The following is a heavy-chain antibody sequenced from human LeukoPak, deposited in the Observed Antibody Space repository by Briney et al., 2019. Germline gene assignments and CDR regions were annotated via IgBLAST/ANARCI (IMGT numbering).Heavy chain of an antibody. J-gene: IGHJ4*02. V-gene: IGHV6-1*01. D-gene: IGHD6-19*01. CDR3: ARSPSPYSSGWYFDY. CDR1: GDSVSINSAA. Sequence: SQTLSLTCAISGDSVSINSAAWNWIRQSPSRGLEWLGRAYQRSKWYNDYAVSVKSRITINPDISKNQFSLQLNSVTPEDTAVYYCARSPSPYSSGWYFDYWGQGTLVTVSS. CDR2: AYQRSKWYN.